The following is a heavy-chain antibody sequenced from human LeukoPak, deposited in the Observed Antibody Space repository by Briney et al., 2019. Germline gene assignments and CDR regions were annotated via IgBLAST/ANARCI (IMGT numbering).Heavy chain of an antibody. CDR1: GGSFSGYY. CDR2: INHSGST. V-gene: IGHV4-34*01. CDR3: ARVYYDFWSGYYHHFDY. D-gene: IGHD3-3*01. Sequence: SETLSLTCAVYGGSFSGYYWSWIRQPPGKGLEWIGEINHSGSTNYNPSLKSRVTISVDTSKNQFSLKLSSVTAADTAVYYCARVYYDFWSGYYHHFDYWGQGTLVTVSS. J-gene: IGHJ4*02.